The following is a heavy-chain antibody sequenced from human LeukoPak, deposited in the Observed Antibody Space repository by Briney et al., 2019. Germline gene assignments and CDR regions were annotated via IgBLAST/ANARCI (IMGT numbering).Heavy chain of an antibody. D-gene: IGHD1-26*01. CDR2: IYNSGST. V-gene: IGHV4-4*07. Sequence: SETLSLTCTVSGGSISSYYWSWIRQPAGKGLEWIGRIYNSGSTNYNPSLKSRVTISVDKSKNQFSLKLSSVTAADTAVYYCARDSLSGSNTFIDYWGQGTLVTVAS. CDR1: GGSISSYY. J-gene: IGHJ4*02. CDR3: ARDSLSGSNTFIDY.